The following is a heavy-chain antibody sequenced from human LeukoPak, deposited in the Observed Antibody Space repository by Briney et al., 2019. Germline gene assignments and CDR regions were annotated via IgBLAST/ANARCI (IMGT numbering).Heavy chain of an antibody. J-gene: IGHJ4*02. CDR3: ASTPNGVAAIYFDY. CDR2: MSSSDDGR. V-gene: IGHV3-23*01. CDR1: GFSFSSYA. D-gene: IGHD2-15*01. Sequence: PGGSLRLSCATSGFSFSSYAMSWVRQAPGKGLEWVSAMSSSDDGRYYADSVKGRFTISRDNAKNTLYLQMNSLRAGDPAVYYCASTPNGVAAIYFDYWGQGTLVTVSS.